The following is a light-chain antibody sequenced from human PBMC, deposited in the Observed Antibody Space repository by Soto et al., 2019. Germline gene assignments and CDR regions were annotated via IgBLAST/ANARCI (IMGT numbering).Light chain of an antibody. CDR1: QTVRSD. CDR2: GAS. J-gene: IGKJ4*01. V-gene: IGKV3-15*01. CDR3: QQYYDWSLLT. Sequence: EIVMTQSPATLSVSPGERATLSCRASQTVRSDLAWYQQTPGQAPRLLIYGASTRATDIPARFSASGSGTEFTLTISSLQSEDSAVYYCQQYYDWSLLTFGGGTKVEIK.